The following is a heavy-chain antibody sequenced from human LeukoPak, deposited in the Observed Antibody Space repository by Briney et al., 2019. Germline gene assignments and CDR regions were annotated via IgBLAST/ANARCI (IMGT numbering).Heavy chain of an antibody. V-gene: IGHV3-74*01. D-gene: IGHD1-1*01. CDR2: LNSDGSST. Sequence: GGSLRPSCAASGFTFSNYWMHWVRQAPGEGLVWVSRLNSDGSSTYYADSVKGRFTISRDNAKNTLHLQMNSLRADDTAVYYCARGGVTAGKDYWGQGTLVTVSS. CDR1: GFTFSNYW. J-gene: IGHJ4*02. CDR3: ARGGVTAGKDY.